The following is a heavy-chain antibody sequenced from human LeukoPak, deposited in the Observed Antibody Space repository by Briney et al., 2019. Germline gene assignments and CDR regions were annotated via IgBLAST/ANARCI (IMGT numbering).Heavy chain of an antibody. Sequence: PGGSLRLSCAASGFTLSSHSMNWVRQAPGKGLEWVSSISSSSSYIYYVDSVKGRFTISRDNAKNSLFLQMNSLRAEDTAVYFCARDGTIDYWGQGTLVTVSS. CDR1: GFTLSSHS. CDR2: ISSSSSYI. CDR3: ARDGTIDY. V-gene: IGHV3-21*01. J-gene: IGHJ4*02.